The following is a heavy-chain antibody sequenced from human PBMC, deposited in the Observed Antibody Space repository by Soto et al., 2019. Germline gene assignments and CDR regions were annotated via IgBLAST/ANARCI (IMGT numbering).Heavy chain of an antibody. CDR2: IYWDDDK. CDR1: GFSLSTSGVG. CDR3: AHRGAAAGFDY. D-gene: IGHD6-13*01. V-gene: IGHV2-5*02. Sequence: QITLKESGPPLVKPTQTLTLTCTFSGFSLSTSGVGVGWIRQPPGKALEWLALIYWDDDKRYSPSLKSRLTTTKDTSQNQVVLTMTNMDPVDTATYYCAHRGAAAGFDYWGQGTLVTVSS. J-gene: IGHJ4*02.